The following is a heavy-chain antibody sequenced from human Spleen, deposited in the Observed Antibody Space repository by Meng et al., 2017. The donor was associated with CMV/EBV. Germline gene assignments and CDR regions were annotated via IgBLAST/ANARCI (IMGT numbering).Heavy chain of an antibody. J-gene: IGHJ4*02. CDR3: ATGTTGFISY. D-gene: IGHD4-17*01. CDR1: GGSFSGYY. Sequence: QVQFQRWGAGLLKPSETLSLTCAVYGGSFSGYYWSWIRQPPGKGLEWIGEINHSGSTNYNPSLKSRVTISVDTSKNQFSLKLSSVTAADTAVYYCATGTTGFISYWGQGTLVTVSS. V-gene: IGHV4-34*01. CDR2: INHSGST.